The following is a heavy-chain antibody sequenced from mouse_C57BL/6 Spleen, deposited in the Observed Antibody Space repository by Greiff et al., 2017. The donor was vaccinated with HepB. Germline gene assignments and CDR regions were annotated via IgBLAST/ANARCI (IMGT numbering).Heavy chain of an antibody. CDR3: ARTMVTTDWYFDV. V-gene: IGHV1-81*01. CDR2: IYPRSGNT. CDR1: GYTFTSYG. J-gene: IGHJ1*03. Sequence: VQLQQSGAELARPGASVKLSCKASGYTFTSYGISWVKQRTGQGLEWIGEIYPRSGNTYYNEKFKGKATLTADKSSSTAYMELRSLTSEDSAVYFCARTMVTTDWYFDVWGTGTTVTVSS. D-gene: IGHD2-2*01.